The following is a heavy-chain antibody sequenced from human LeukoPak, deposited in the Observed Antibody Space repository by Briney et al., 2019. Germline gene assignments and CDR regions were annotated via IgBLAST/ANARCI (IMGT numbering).Heavy chain of an antibody. CDR2: TNRDGSST. V-gene: IGHV3-74*01. CDR1: GFTFSSYW. J-gene: IGHJ4*02. CDR3: ARDSVEWCIFDY. D-gene: IGHD2-15*01. Sequence: GGSLRLSCAASGFTFSSYWMHWVRQAPGKGPVWVARTNRDGSSTAYADSVKGRFTISKDNAKNTLYLLMNSLRAEDTAVYYCARDSVEWCIFDYWGQGTLVTVYS.